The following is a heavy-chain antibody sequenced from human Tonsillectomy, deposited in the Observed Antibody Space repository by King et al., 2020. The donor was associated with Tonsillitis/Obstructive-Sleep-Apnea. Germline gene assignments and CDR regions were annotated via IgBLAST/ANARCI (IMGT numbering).Heavy chain of an antibody. CDR3: ARLMGVAARAHFQH. D-gene: IGHD6-13*01. J-gene: IGHJ1*01. V-gene: IGHV3-23*04. Sequence: VQLVESGGGLGQPGGSLRLSCAASGFTFNSFVMGWVRQPPGKGLEWVSGISGSGGDTYYADSVKGRFTISRDNSKNTLYLQMNSLRAEDTAIYYCARLMGVAARAHFQHWGQGTLVTVSS. CDR2: ISGSGGDT. CDR1: GFTFNSFV.